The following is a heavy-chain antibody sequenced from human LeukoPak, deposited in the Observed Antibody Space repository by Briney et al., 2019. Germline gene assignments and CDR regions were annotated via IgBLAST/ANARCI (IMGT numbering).Heavy chain of an antibody. CDR2: IYYRGST. V-gene: IGHV4-39*01. Sequence: SETLSLTCTISGDSISSSSYYWGWIRQPPGKGLEWIGDIYYRGSTYYNPSLKSRVSISIDTSNNQFSLTLNSVTAADMALYFCARRRYYDSTGYLDWGKGTLVTVSS. CDR3: ARRRYYDSTGYLD. J-gene: IGHJ1*01. CDR1: GDSISSSSYY. D-gene: IGHD3-22*01.